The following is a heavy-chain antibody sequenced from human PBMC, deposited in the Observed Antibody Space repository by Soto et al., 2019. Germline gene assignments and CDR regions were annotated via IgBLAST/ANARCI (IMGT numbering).Heavy chain of an antibody. CDR3: ARGRWTQTTADYYLDS. D-gene: IGHD1-1*01. J-gene: IGHJ4*02. Sequence: QVQLVQSGADVKKPGAPVKVSCKASGYTFSGYALHWVRQAPGQRLEWMGWINAGNGNTKYSQKFQGRVTITRDTSASTAYMELSSLRSEDTAVYYCARGRWTQTTADYYLDSWGQGTLVTVSS. CDR2: INAGNGNT. V-gene: IGHV1-3*01. CDR1: GYTFSGYA.